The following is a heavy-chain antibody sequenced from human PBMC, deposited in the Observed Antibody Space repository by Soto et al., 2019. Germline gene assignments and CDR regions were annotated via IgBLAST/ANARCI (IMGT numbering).Heavy chain of an antibody. J-gene: IGHJ4*02. Sequence: SETLSLTCTVSGGSIGSYYWSWIRQPPGKGLEWIGYIYYSGSTTYSPSLKSRVTVLVDTSKNQFPLNLRSVTAADTAVYYCARDRYYGGADYWGQGTLVTVSS. D-gene: IGHD3-10*01. CDR1: GGSIGSYY. V-gene: IGHV4-59*12. CDR3: ARDRYYGGADY. CDR2: IYYSGST.